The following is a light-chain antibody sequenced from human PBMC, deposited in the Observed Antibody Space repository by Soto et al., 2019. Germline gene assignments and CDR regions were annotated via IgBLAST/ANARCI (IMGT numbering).Light chain of an antibody. CDR1: ALPKQY. Sequence: SYELTQPPSVSVSPGQTARITCSGDALPKQYAYWYQQKPGQAPVLVIYKDSERPSGIPERFSGSSSGTTVTLTISGVQAEDEADYYCQSADSSGTYGEVVFSGGTKVTVL. CDR3: QSADSSGTYGEVV. J-gene: IGLJ2*01. CDR2: KDS. V-gene: IGLV3-25*03.